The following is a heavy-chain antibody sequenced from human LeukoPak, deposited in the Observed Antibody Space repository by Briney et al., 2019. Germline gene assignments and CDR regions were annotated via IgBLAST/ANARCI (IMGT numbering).Heavy chain of an antibody. CDR2: ISGSGGNS. D-gene: IGHD1-26*01. CDR3: AKAREATYYFDC. J-gene: IGHJ4*02. V-gene: IGHV3-23*01. Sequence: GGSLRLSCAASGFTFSNYAMSWVRQAPGKGLEWVSTISGSGGNSYNADSVKGRFTISRDNSKNTLYLQMNSLRAEDTALYYCAKAREATYYFDCWGRGTLVTVSS. CDR1: GFTFSNYA.